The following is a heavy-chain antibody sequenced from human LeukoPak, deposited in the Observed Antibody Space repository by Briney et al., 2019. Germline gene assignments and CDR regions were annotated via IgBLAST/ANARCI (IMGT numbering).Heavy chain of an antibody. Sequence: PGGSLRLSCAASGFTFSSYGMHWVRQAPGKGLEWVAFIRYDGSNKYYADSVKGRFTISRDNSKNTLYLQMNSLRAEDTAVYYCAKDSAGERYYDFWGFDYWGQGTLVTVSS. CDR3: AKDSAGERYYDFWGFDY. J-gene: IGHJ4*02. V-gene: IGHV3-30*02. CDR2: IRYDGSNK. CDR1: GFTFSSYG. D-gene: IGHD3-3*01.